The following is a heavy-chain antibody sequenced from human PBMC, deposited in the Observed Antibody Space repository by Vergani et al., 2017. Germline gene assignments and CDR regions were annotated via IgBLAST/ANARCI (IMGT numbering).Heavy chain of an antibody. D-gene: IGHD3-9*01. CDR2: IYHSGGA. V-gene: IGHV4-39*01. CDR1: GGSINSSCYY. CDR3: ARTDSFILRYFHWAL. J-gene: IGHJ4*02. Sequence: QLHLQESGPGLVKPSETLSLTCTVSGGSINSSCYYWGWIRQPPGKGLEWIGNIYHSGGAYYNPSLKGRVTISVDTSKNQFSLNVTSVTAADTAIYFCARTDSFILRYFHWALWGQGTLVTVSS.